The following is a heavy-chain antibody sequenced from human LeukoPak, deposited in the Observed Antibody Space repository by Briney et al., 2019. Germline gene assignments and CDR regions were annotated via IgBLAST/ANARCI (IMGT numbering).Heavy chain of an antibody. V-gene: IGHV3-30*02. CDR3: AKDPSRVAGTGGNLDY. J-gene: IGHJ4*02. CDR2: IRYDGSNK. CDR1: GFTFSSHG. D-gene: IGHD6-19*01. Sequence: GGSLRLSCAASGFTFSSHGMHWVRQAPGKGLEWVAFIRYDGSNKYYADSVKGRFTISRDNSKNTLYLQMNSLRAEDTAVYYCAKDPSRVAGTGGNLDYWGQGTLVTVSS.